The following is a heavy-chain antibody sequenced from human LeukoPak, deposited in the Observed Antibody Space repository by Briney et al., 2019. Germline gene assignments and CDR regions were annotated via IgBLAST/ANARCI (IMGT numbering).Heavy chain of an antibody. D-gene: IGHD6-13*01. CDR3: ARGHIATAGTVFDY. V-gene: IGHV4-34*01. J-gene: IGHJ4*02. Sequence: SETLSLTCGVHGGSFSGFYWSWIRQSPGKGLEWIGEISHRGSTSYNPSLKSRVTISIDTSKNQFSLNLSSVTAADTAVYYCARGHIATAGTVFDYWGQGTLVTVSS. CDR1: GGSFSGFY. CDR2: ISHRGST.